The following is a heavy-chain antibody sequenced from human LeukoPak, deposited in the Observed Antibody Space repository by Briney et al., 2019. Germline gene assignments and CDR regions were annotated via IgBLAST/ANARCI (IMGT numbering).Heavy chain of an antibody. CDR2: INDRGSTRS. CDR1: SGSFSGYY. V-gene: IGHV4-34*01. Sequence: PSETLSLTCAVYSGSFSGYYWSWIRQPPGKGLEWIGEINDRGSTRSSYNPSLKSRVTISVDTSKNQFSLKLSSVTAADTAVYYCARGRVVLRFLEWYRVYFDYWGQGTQVTVSS. CDR3: ARGRVVLRFLEWYRVYFDY. J-gene: IGHJ4*02. D-gene: IGHD3-3*01.